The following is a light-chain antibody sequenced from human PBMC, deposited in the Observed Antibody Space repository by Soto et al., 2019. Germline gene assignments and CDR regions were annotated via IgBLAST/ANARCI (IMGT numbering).Light chain of an antibody. J-gene: IGLJ2*01. V-gene: IGLV2-14*01. Sequence: QSALTQPASVSGSPGQSITISCTGTSSDVGTYNYVSWYQQHPGKAPKLLIYEVSKRPSGVSDRFSGSKSGNTASLTLSGLQAEDEADYYCSSYTSSSTLVFGGGTKVTVL. CDR2: EVS. CDR1: SSDVGTYNY. CDR3: SSYTSSSTLV.